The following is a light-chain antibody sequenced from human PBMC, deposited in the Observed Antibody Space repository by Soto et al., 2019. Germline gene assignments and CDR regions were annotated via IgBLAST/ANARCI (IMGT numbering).Light chain of an antibody. CDR3: SSYTSTSTPWV. CDR2: DVT. CDR1: SSDVGGYNY. Sequence: QSALTQPASVSGSPGQSITISCTGTSSDVGGYNYVSWYQQHPGKAPKLMIYDVTDRPSGVSNCFSGSKSGNTASLTISGLQAEDEADYYCSSYTSTSTPWVFGTGTKVTVL. V-gene: IGLV2-14*01. J-gene: IGLJ1*01.